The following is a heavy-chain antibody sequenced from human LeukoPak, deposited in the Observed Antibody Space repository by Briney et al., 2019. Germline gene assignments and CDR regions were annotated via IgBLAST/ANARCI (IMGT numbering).Heavy chain of an antibody. CDR3: ARVDVLLWFGDRFDY. CDR2: ISFDGSNK. Sequence: GGSLRLSCAASGFIFSSYAMHWVRQAPGKGLEWVAVISFDGSNKYYADSVKGRFTISRDNSKNTLYLQMNSLRAEDTAVYYCARVDVLLWFGDRFDYWGQGTLVTVSS. CDR1: GFIFSSYA. V-gene: IGHV3-30-3*01. J-gene: IGHJ4*02. D-gene: IGHD3-10*01.